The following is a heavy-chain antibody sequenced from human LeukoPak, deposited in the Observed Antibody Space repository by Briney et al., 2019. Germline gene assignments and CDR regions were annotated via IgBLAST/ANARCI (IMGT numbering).Heavy chain of an antibody. J-gene: IGHJ3*02. CDR3: GRANYYDSSGYSRGAFDI. D-gene: IGHD3-22*01. CDR1: GGSISSSSYY. Sequence: SETLSLTCTVSGGSISSSSYYWGWIRQPPGKGLEWIGSIYYSGSTYYNPSLKSRVTISVDTSKNQFSLKLSSVTAADTAVYYCGRANYYDSSGYSRGAFDIWAQGTMVTVSS. CDR2: IYYSGST. V-gene: IGHV4-39*01.